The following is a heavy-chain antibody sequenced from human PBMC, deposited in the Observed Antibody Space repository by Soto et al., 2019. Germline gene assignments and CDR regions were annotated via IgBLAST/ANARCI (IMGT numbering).Heavy chain of an antibody. V-gene: IGHV3-9*01. CDR2: ISWNSGTI. CDR3: VRDFTAGAYCGGDCYWCDN. Sequence: GGSLRHSCAASGFIFSSYAMSWARQAPGKGLEWVSGISWNSGTIAYTDSVKGRFTISRDNAKNSLYLQMNSLRADDTALYYCVRDFTAGAYCGGDCYWCDNWGQGTVVTVSS. D-gene: IGHD2-21*02. J-gene: IGHJ5*02. CDR1: GFIFSSYA.